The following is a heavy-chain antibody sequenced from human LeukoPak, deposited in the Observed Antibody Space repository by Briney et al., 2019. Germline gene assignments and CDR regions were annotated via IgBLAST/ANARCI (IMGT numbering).Heavy chain of an antibody. CDR3: ARKPRAPYWNWFDP. CDR2: IYHSGST. J-gene: IGHJ5*02. D-gene: IGHD2-8*02. CDR1: GGSISSGGYS. Sequence: PSETLSLTCAVSGGSISSGGYSWSWIRQPPGKGLEWIGYIYHSGSTNYNPSLKSRVTISVDTSKNQFSLKLSSVTAADTAVYYCARKPRAPYWNWFDPWGQGTLVTVSS. V-gene: IGHV4-30-2*01.